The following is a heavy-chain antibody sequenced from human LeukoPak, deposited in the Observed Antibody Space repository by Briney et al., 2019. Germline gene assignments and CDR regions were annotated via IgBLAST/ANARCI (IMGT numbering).Heavy chain of an antibody. V-gene: IGHV1-69*06. CDR2: IIPIFGTA. Sequence: GSSVKVSCKASGGTFSSYAISWVRQAPGQGLEWMGGIIPIFGTANYAQKFQGRVTMTEDTSTDTAYMELSSLRSEDTAVYYCATDRGGSYFGDAFDIWGQGTMVTVSS. CDR1: GGTFSSYA. J-gene: IGHJ3*02. CDR3: ATDRGGSYFGDAFDI. D-gene: IGHD1-26*01.